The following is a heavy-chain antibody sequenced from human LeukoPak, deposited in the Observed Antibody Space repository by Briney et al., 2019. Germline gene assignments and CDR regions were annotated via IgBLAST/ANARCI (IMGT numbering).Heavy chain of an antibody. D-gene: IGHD3-10*01. CDR2: INPNSGGT. V-gene: IGHV1-2*06. Sequence: ASVKASCKASGYTFTGYYMHWVRQAPGQGLEWMGRINPNSGGTNYAQKFQGRVTMTRDTSISTAYMELSRLRSDDTAVYYCARDTSGSKPFDYWGQGTLVTVSS. J-gene: IGHJ4*02. CDR1: GYTFTGYY. CDR3: ARDTSGSKPFDY.